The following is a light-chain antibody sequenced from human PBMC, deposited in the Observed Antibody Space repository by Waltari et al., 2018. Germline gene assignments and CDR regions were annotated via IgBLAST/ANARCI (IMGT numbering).Light chain of an antibody. CDR1: SSDVGSYNL. J-gene: IGLJ2*01. V-gene: IGLV2-23*02. CDR2: EVS. Sequence: QSALTQPASVSGSPGQSITISCTGTSSDVGSYNLVSWYQQHPGKAPKLMIYEVSQRPSGVSYRFSGSKSGNTASLTISGLQAEDEADYYCCSYAGSSTLVFGGGTKLTVL. CDR3: CSYAGSSTLV.